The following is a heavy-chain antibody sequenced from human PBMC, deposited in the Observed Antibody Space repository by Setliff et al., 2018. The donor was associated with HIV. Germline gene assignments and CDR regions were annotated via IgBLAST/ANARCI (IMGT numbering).Heavy chain of an antibody. CDR1: GFTFDDYA. J-gene: IGHJ5*02. D-gene: IGHD2-8*01. V-gene: IGHV3-9*01. CDR3: ARMIDCTTALCYRWFDP. Sequence: PGGSLRLSCAASGFTFDDYAMHWVRQAPGKGLGWVSGISWSSGSIGYADSVKGRFTISRDNAKNSLYLQMNSLRAEDTAVYYCARMIDCTTALCYRWFDPWGQGTLVTVSS. CDR2: ISWSSGSI.